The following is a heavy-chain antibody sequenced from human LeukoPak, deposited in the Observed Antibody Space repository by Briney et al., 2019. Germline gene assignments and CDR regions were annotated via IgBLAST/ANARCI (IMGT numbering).Heavy chain of an antibody. D-gene: IGHD6-13*01. Sequence: PSETLSLTCTVSGGSISSSGYYWDWIHQTPGKGLEWIGNIHYSEGTSYNPSLESRVTISVDTSKNQFSLKLSSVTAADTAVYYCARVSSWFDYWGQGTLVTVSS. J-gene: IGHJ4*02. CDR2: IHYSEGT. CDR1: GGSISSSGYY. CDR3: ARVSSWFDY. V-gene: IGHV4-39*07.